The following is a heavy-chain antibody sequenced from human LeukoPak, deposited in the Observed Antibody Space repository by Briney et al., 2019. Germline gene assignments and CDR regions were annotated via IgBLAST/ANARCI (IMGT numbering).Heavy chain of an antibody. D-gene: IGHD1-26*01. V-gene: IGHV4-39*01. Sequence: SETLSLTCTVSGGSISSSSYYWGSIRQPPGKGLEWIGSIYYSGSTYYNPSLKSRVTISVDTSKNQSSLKLSSVTAADTAVYYCARPSLRGATEGLDYWGQGTLVTVSS. CDR2: IYYSGST. J-gene: IGHJ4*02. CDR3: ARPSLRGATEGLDY. CDR1: GGSISSSSYY.